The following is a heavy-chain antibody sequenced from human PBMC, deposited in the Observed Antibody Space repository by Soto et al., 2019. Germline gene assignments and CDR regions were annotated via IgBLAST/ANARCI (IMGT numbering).Heavy chain of an antibody. CDR3: AKDMKWGGMTTIHYFDS. Sequence: EVQLVESGGGLVQPGRSLRLSCVASGFTADDYAMHWVRQAPGKGLEWVSGISSNSDTIDYADSVKGRFTISRDNAKNXXFLQMNSLRHEDTALYYCAKDMKWGGMTTIHYFDSWGQGTLVTVSS. D-gene: IGHD4-17*01. CDR2: ISSNSDTI. J-gene: IGHJ4*02. V-gene: IGHV3-9*02. CDR1: GFTADDYA.